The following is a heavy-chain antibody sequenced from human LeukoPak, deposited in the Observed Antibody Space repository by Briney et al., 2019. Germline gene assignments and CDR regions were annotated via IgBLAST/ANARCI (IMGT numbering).Heavy chain of an antibody. J-gene: IGHJ4*02. D-gene: IGHD7-27*01. CDR3: AHASWDRLGGD. Sequence: SGPTLVNPTQTLTLTFTFSGFSRSTSGVGVGWIRQPPVKALEVLAFIYWDEDKRYTPSLHSRLTITKDTSKTQVVLTMTNMDPLDTATYFCAHASWDRLGGDWGQGTLVTVSS. CDR1: GFSRSTSGVG. CDR2: IYWDEDK. V-gene: IGHV2-5*02.